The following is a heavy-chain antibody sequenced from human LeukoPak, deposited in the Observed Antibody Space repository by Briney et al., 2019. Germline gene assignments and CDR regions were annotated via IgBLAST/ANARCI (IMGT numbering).Heavy chain of an antibody. CDR1: GFTFSNYA. J-gene: IGHJ4*01. D-gene: IGHD4-17*01. CDR2: ISSSGSTI. V-gene: IGHV3-11*01. Sequence: SGGSLRLSCAASGFTFSNYAMSWVRQAPGKGLEWVSYISSSGSTIYYADSVKGRFTISRDNAKNSLYLQMNSLRAEDTAVYYCARGGYGDYPIDYWGQGTLVTVSS. CDR3: ARGGYGDYPIDY.